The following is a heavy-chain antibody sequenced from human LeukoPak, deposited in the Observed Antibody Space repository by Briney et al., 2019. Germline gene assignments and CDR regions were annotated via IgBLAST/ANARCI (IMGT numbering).Heavy chain of an antibody. J-gene: IGHJ4*02. CDR2: IWYDGSNK. D-gene: IGHD6-19*01. CDR1: GFTVSINY. Sequence: GGSLRLSCAASGFTVSINYMSWVRQAPGKGLEWVAVIWYDGSNKYYADSVKGRFTISRDNSKNTLYLQMNSLRAEDTAVYYCARSGGTVRAVAGLDYWGQGTLVTVSS. CDR3: ARSGGTVRAVAGLDY. V-gene: IGHV3-33*08.